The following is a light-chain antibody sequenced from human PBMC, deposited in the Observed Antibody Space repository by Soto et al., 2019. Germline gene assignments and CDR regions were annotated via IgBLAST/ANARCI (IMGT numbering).Light chain of an antibody. CDR1: HSVVDN. J-gene: IGKJ5*01. CDR2: RAT. Sequence: EVLLTQSPAALSLSPGETATLSCRASHSVVDNLAWYQQRPGQAPRLLIYRATSRATGVPARFSGSGTGTEFSLTIRSLQSEDFAVYYCQQYDVRPPITFGQGTRLEIK. V-gene: IGKV3-15*01. CDR3: QQYDVRPPIT.